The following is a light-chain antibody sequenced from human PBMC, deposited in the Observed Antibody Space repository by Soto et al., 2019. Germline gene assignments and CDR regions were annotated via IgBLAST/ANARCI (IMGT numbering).Light chain of an antibody. Sequence: EIVLTQSPGTLSLSPGERATLSCRASQSVSAGHFAWYQQKPGQAPRLLIYGASSRATGITDSFSGSGYGTDFTLTISRPEPGDFSVYFCQQYCSSPLTFGGGTKVEIK. CDR2: GAS. J-gene: IGKJ4*01. V-gene: IGKV3-20*01. CDR3: QQYCSSPLT. CDR1: QSVSAGH.